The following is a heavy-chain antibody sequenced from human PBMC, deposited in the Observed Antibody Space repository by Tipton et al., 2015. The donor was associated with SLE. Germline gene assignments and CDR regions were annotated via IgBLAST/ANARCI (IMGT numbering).Heavy chain of an antibody. D-gene: IGHD2-15*01. Sequence: LRLSCAVSGYSISSGYYWGWIRQPPGKGLEWIGSIYHSGSTYYNPSLKSRVTIFLDTSKNLFSLKLSSVTAADTAVYYCARAGEYVVVDYFDYWGQGRLVTVSS. V-gene: IGHV4-38-2*01. CDR3: ARAGEYVVVDYFDY. J-gene: IGHJ4*02. CDR2: IYHSGST. CDR1: GYSISSGYY.